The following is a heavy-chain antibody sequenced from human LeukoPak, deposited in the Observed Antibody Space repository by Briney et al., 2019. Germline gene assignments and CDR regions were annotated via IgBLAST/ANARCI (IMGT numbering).Heavy chain of an antibody. D-gene: IGHD6-19*01. CDR1: GFTFSSYW. V-gene: IGHV3-23*01. CDR3: ARRRPGIGVAGELDN. J-gene: IGHJ4*02. CDR2: ISGSGGTT. Sequence: QPGGSLRLSCAASGFTFSSYWMHWVRQAPGKGLEWVSAISGSGGTTYYADSVKGRFTTSRDNSKNTVYLQMNSLRAEDTAVYYCARRRPGIGVAGELDNWGQGTLVTVSS.